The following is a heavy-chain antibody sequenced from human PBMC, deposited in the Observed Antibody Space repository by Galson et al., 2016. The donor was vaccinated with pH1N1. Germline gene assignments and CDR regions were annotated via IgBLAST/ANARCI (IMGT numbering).Heavy chain of an antibody. V-gene: IGHV7-4-1*02. D-gene: IGHD3-9*01. CDR2: INTKTGNP. CDR3: ARETPSPSPTVLRYFDWSRGLSAFDM. J-gene: IGHJ3*02. Sequence: SVKVSCKASGFTFSNHGLNWVRQAPGQGLEWMGWINTKTGNPTYAQGFTGRFVFSLDTSVNTAYLQTNSLKADDTAVYYCARETPSPSPTVLRYFDWSRGLSAFDMWGRGTLVTVSS. CDR1: GFTFSNHG.